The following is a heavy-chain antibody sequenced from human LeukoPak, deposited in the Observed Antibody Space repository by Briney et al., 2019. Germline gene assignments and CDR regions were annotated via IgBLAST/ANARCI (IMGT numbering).Heavy chain of an antibody. D-gene: IGHD1-26*01. V-gene: IGHV4-34*01. J-gene: IGHJ4*02. CDR3: ARGNSGSYYGFDY. CDR2: INHSGST. CDR1: GGSFSGYY. Sequence: SETLSLTCAVYGGSFSGYYWSWIRQPPGKGLEWIGEINHSGSTNYNPSLESRVTISVDTSKNQFSLKLSSVTAADTAVYYCARGNSGSYYGFDYWGQGTLVTVSS.